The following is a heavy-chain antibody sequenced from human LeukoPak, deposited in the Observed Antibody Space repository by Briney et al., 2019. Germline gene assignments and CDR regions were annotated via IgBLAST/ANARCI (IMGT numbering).Heavy chain of an antibody. CDR1: GLTFNSHS. CDR2: VSTNGDVT. J-gene: IGHJ3*02. V-gene: IGHV3-23*01. D-gene: IGHD4-17*01. Sequence: GGSLRLSCVASGLTFNSHSMSWVRQAPGMGLEWVSVVSTNGDVTFYADSVKGRFTISRDNSKNTLFLQMNSLRAEDTAVYYCAKDPNGDYVGTFDMWGQGTMVTVSS. CDR3: AKDPNGDYVGTFDM.